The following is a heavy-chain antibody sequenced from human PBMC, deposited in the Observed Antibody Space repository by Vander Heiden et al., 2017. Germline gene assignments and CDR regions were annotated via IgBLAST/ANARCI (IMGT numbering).Heavy chain of an antibody. CDR2: ISWKSGSR. J-gene: IGHJ2*01. V-gene: IGHV3-9*01. CDR1: GSTFGDYA. Sequence: VQPVESGGGLVQPGRSLRLSCAAWGSTFGDYAMHWVRQAPGKGLEWVSGISWKSGSRGYADSVKGRFTVSRDNAKNSLYLQMNSLRGEDTALYYCARDLRGYSNRQGWYFDLWGRGTLVTVSS. CDR3: ARDLRGYSNRQGWYFDL. D-gene: IGHD5-18*01.